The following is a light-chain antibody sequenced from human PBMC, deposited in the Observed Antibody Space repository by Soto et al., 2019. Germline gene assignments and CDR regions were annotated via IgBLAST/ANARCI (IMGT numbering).Light chain of an antibody. V-gene: IGKV3-20*01. J-gene: IGKJ5*01. CDR3: QQYGSSPIT. Sequence: EIVLTQSPGTLSLSPGERATLSCRASQSVSSTYFAWYQQKPGQAPRLLIYGASSRATGIPDRFTGSGSGTDFTLTISRLEPEDFAVYYCQQYGSSPITFGQGTRLEIK. CDR2: GAS. CDR1: QSVSSTY.